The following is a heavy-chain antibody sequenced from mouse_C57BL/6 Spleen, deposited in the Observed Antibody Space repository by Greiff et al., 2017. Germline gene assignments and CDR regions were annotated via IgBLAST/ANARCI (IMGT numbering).Heavy chain of an antibody. D-gene: IGHD2-1*01. V-gene: IGHV1-55*01. J-gene: IGHJ4*01. Sequence: QVQLQQPGAELVKPGASVKMSCKASGYTFTSYWITWVKQRPGQGLEWIGDIYPGSSSTNYNEKFKSKATLTVDTSSSTAYMQLSSLTSEDSAVYYCARSRGYYGNYDAMDYWGQGTSVTVSS. CDR1: GYTFTSYW. CDR2: IYPGSSST. CDR3: ARSRGYYGNYDAMDY.